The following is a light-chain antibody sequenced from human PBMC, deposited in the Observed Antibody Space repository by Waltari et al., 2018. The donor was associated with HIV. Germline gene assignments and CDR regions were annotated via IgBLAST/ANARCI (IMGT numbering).Light chain of an antibody. CDR1: SNDVGGFHY. Sequence: HSVLTQPASMSGSLGQSLTISCLGSSNDVGGFHYVSWYQQSPDKAPRLVIYDVSNRPSGVSGRFSGAKSGSAASLTISGLQPEDEADYYCCSYSSSGTVLFGGGTRLTFL. J-gene: IGLJ2*01. CDR3: CSYSSSGTVL. V-gene: IGLV2-14*03. CDR2: DVS.